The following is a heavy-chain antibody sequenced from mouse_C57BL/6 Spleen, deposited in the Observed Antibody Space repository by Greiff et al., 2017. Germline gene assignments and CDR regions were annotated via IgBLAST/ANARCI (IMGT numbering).Heavy chain of an antibody. CDR3: ARHEADYNGSSYGYFDV. CDR2: FYPGSGSI. D-gene: IGHD1-1*01. V-gene: IGHV1-62-2*01. J-gene: IGHJ1*03. Sequence: VQLQQSGAELVKPGASVKLSCKASGYTFTEYTIHWVKQRSGQGLEWIGWFYPGSGSIKYNEKFKDKATLTADKSSSTVYMELSRLTSEDSAVYFCARHEADYNGSSYGYFDVWGTGTTVTVSS. CDR1: GYTFTEYT.